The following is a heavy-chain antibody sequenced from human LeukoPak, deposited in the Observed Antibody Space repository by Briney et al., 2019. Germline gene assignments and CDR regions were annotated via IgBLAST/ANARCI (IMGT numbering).Heavy chain of an antibody. CDR3: ARAWGAGSGSDYYNWFDP. Sequence: ASVKVSCKASGYTFISYDINWVRQATGQGLEWMGWMNANSGNTGYAREFQGRVTMTRNTSISTAYMELSSLRSEDTAVYYCARAWGAGSGSDYYNWFDPWGQGTLVTVSS. D-gene: IGHD3-10*01. CDR2: MNANSGNT. J-gene: IGHJ5*02. CDR1: GYTFISYD. V-gene: IGHV1-8*01.